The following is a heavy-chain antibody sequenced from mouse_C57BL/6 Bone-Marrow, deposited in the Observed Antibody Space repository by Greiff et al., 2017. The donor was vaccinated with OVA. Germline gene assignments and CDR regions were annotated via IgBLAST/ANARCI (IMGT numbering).Heavy chain of an antibody. D-gene: IGHD2-5*01. J-gene: IGHJ3*01. V-gene: IGHV1-81*01. CDR1: GYTFTSYG. Sequence: VKLQESGAELARPGASVKLSCKASGYTFTSYGISWVKQRTGQGLEWIGEIYPRSGNTYYNEKFKGKATLTADKSSSTAYMELRSLTSEDSAVYFCARNSNYGAWFAYWGQGTLVTVSA. CDR2: IYPRSGNT. CDR3: ARNSNYGAWFAY.